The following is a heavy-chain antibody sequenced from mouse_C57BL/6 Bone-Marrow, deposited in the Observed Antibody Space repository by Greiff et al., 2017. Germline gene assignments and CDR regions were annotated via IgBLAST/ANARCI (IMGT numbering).Heavy chain of an antibody. CDR3: ARPGELGHFDY. J-gene: IGHJ2*01. CDR1: GFTFSDYG. CDR2: ISSGSSTI. D-gene: IGHD4-1*01. V-gene: IGHV5-17*01. Sequence: EVKVEESGGGLVKPGGSLKLSCAASGFTFSDYGMHWVRQAPEKGLEWVAYISSGSSTIYYADTVKGRFTIARDNAKNTLFLQMTSLRSEDTAMYYCARPGELGHFDYWGQGTTLTVSS.